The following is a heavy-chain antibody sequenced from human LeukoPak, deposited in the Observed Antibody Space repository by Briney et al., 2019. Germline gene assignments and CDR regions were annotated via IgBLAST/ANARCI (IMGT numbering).Heavy chain of an antibody. J-gene: IGHJ6*03. CDR2: IYYSGST. D-gene: IGHD3-16*01. Sequence: SETLSLTCTVSGGSISSHYWSWIRQPPGKGLEWIGYIYYSGSTNYNPSLKSRVTISVDTSKNQFSLKLSSVTAADTAVYHCARVFDYGEGMDVWGKGTTDTVSS. V-gene: IGHV4-59*11. CDR3: ARVFDYGEGMDV. CDR1: GGSISSHY.